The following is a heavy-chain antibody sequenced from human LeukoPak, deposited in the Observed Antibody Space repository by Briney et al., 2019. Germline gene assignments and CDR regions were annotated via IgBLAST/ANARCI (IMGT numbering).Heavy chain of an antibody. J-gene: IGHJ4*02. CDR1: GGSFSGYY. V-gene: IGHV4-34*01. D-gene: IGHD1-26*01. CDR3: ARGVGAITYFDY. Sequence: SETLSLTCAVYGGSFSGYYWSWIRQPPGKGLEWIGNIFHSGSTYYNPSLKSRVTLSVDTSKNQFSLKLSSVTAADTALYYCARGVGAITYFDYWGQGTLVTVSS. CDR2: IFHSGST.